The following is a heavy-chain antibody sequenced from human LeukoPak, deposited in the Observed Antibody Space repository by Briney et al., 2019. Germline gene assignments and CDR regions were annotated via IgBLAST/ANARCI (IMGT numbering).Heavy chain of an antibody. V-gene: IGHV3-11*01. Sequence: GGSLRLSCAASGFIFSDYYMSWIRQPPGRGLEWVAYIESYGTPMYYADSVEGRFTISRDNANSALYLHMNSLRADDTAVYYCARDRDNNPDFGGQGTLVTVPS. CDR3: ARDRDNNPDF. D-gene: IGHD1/OR15-1a*01. J-gene: IGHJ4*02. CDR1: GFIFSDYY. CDR2: IESYGTPM.